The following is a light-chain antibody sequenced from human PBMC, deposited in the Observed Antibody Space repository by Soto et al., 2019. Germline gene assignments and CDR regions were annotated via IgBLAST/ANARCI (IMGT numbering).Light chain of an antibody. CDR3: QQSYSMPLT. J-gene: IGKJ4*01. Sequence: DIQMTQSPSSLSASVGDRVTITCRSSQSISSYLNWYQQRPGKAPKLLIYAASSLQSRVPSRFSGAGSGTDFSLTISSLQPEDFASYYCQQSYSMPLTFGGGTKVDIK. CDR2: AAS. CDR1: QSISSY. V-gene: IGKV1-39*01.